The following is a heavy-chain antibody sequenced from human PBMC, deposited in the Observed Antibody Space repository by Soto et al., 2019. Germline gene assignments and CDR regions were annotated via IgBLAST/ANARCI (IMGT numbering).Heavy chain of an antibody. V-gene: IGHV4-30-2*01. CDR1: GGSISSGGYS. J-gene: IGHJ4*02. CDR2: IYHSGNT. CDR3: ARAFGGYTSGYEEYYFDS. Sequence: LSLTCDVSGGSISSGGYSWSWIRQPPGKGLEWMGYIYHSGNTHYNPSLMSRATISVDRSKNQFSLSLSSVTAADTAFYYCARAFGGYTSGYEEYYFDSWGQGILVTVSS. D-gene: IGHD5-18*01.